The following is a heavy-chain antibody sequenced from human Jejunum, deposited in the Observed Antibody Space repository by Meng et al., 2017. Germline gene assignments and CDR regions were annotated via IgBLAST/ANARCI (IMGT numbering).Heavy chain of an antibody. Sequence: GESLKISCEGSGFTFSSFWMSWVRQAPGKGLEWVANIKQDGSEIFYADSMKGRFTISRDNAKNSLYLQMNSLRAEDTALYYCARVTLRSSWYEMDYWGQGTLVTVSS. D-gene: IGHD6-13*01. CDR1: GFTFSSFW. CDR2: IKQDGSEI. J-gene: IGHJ4*02. CDR3: ARVTLRSSWYEMDY. V-gene: IGHV3-7*01.